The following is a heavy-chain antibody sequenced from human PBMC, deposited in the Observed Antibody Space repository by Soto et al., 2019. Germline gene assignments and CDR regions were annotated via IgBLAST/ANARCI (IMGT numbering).Heavy chain of an antibody. V-gene: IGHV5-51*01. CDR2: IYPCDSDA. D-gene: IGHD6-13*01. CDR1: GYSFTSYL. Sequence: GESLKISCKGSGYSFTSYLIGWVRQIPGKGLEWMGIIYPCDSDARYSPSFQGQVTISADKSISTAYLQWSSLKASDTAMYYCARQGPPTGYQDYYYGMDVWGQGTPVTVSS. CDR3: ARQGPPTGYQDYYYGMDV. J-gene: IGHJ6*02.